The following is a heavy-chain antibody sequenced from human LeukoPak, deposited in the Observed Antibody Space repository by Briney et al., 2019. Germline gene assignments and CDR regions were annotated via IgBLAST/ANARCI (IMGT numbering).Heavy chain of an antibody. D-gene: IGHD3-3*01. J-gene: IGHJ4*02. CDR3: ARAFWSGYYEGYFDY. Sequence: ASVKVSCKASGGTFSSYAISWVRQAPGQGLEWMGGIIPIFGTANYAQKFQGRVTITADESTSTAYMELSSLRSEDTAVCYCARAFWSGYYEGYFDYWGQGTLVTVSS. V-gene: IGHV1-69*13. CDR1: GGTFSSYA. CDR2: IIPIFGTA.